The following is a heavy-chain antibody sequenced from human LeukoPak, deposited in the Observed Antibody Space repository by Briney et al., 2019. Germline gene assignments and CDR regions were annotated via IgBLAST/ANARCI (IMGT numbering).Heavy chain of an antibody. CDR3: AREESDWSYLGYYYHYMDV. CDR2: IYTTGST. V-gene: IGHV4-61*02. Sequence: SETLSLTCTVSGGSITSGSYYWTWIRQPAGKGLEWIGRIYTTGSTNYKPSLKSRVTISVDASKNQFSLKLASVTAADTAVYYCAREESDWSYLGYYYHYMDVWGKGTTVTISS. D-gene: IGHD3-9*01. J-gene: IGHJ6*03. CDR1: GGSITSGSYY.